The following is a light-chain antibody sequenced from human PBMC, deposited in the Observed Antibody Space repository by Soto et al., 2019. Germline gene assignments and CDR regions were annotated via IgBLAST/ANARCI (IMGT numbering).Light chain of an antibody. CDR2: GAS. V-gene: IGKV3-15*01. J-gene: IGKJ2*01. CDR1: QTVSSS. Sequence: EILLTQSPSTLSASVGDRATLSCGASQTVSSSLAWYQQKPGQAPRLLIYGASTRASGVPDRFSGSGSGTDFTLTISSLQSEDFAVYYCQHFNYWPYTFGQGTQVDIK. CDR3: QHFNYWPYT.